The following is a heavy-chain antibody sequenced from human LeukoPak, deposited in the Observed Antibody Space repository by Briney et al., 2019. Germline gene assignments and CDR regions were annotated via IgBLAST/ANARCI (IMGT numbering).Heavy chain of an antibody. J-gene: IGHJ4*02. Sequence: GGSLRLSCAASGFTVSSNYISLVRQAPGKGLEWVSVIYSGGSTYYADSVKGRFPISRDNCKNTLYLQMNRLRAEDTAVYYCARAGELRSKRYFDYWGQGTLVTVSS. CDR1: GFTVSSNY. CDR2: IYSGGST. D-gene: IGHD1-7*01. CDR3: ARAGELRSKRYFDY. V-gene: IGHV3-66*02.